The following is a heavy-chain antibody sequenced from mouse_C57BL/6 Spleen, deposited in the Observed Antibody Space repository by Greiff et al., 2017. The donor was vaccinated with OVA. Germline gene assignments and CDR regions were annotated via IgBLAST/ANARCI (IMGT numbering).Heavy chain of an antibody. D-gene: IGHD2-4*01. CDR1: GFTFSDYG. Sequence: EVQVVESGGGLVKPGGSLKLSCAASGFTFSDYGMHWVRQAPEKGLEWVAYISSGSSTIYYADTVKGRFTISRDNAKHTLFLQMTSLRSEDTAMYYCAMILQFAYWGQGTLVTVSA. CDR3: AMILQFAY. J-gene: IGHJ3*01. V-gene: IGHV5-17*01. CDR2: ISSGSSTI.